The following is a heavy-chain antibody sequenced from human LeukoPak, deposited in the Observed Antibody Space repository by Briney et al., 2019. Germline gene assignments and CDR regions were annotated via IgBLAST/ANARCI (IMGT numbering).Heavy chain of an antibody. Sequence: GASVKVSCKASGGTLSSYAISWVRQAPGQGLEWMGWISAYNGNTNYAQKLQGRVTMTTDTSTSTAYMELRSLRSDDTAVYYCVRDTGYDFWSGLYGMDVWGQGTTVTVSS. CDR2: ISAYNGNT. D-gene: IGHD3-3*01. V-gene: IGHV1-18*01. CDR3: VRDTGYDFWSGLYGMDV. J-gene: IGHJ6*02. CDR1: GGTLSSYA.